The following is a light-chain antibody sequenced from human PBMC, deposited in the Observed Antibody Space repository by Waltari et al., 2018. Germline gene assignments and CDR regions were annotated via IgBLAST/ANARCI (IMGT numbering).Light chain of an antibody. J-gene: IGKJ4*01. Sequence: EVILTQSPDTLSLSPGARATLSCRASQNITNNYLAWYQQKPGLAPRLLIYDSSSRATGVPDRFNGSGSGTDFTLTIGRLEPEDYAVYYCQQYENSPLTFGGGTQVETK. CDR2: DSS. V-gene: IGKV3-20*01. CDR3: QQYENSPLT. CDR1: QNITNNY.